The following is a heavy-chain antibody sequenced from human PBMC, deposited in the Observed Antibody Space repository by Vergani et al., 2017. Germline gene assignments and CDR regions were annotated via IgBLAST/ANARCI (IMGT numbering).Heavy chain of an antibody. CDR3: AKDIEGGSGWYGSFDY. CDR2: ISWNSGSI. V-gene: IGHV3-9*01. CDR1: GFTFDDYA. Sequence: EVQLVESGGGLVQPGRSLRLSCAASGFTFDDYAMHWVRQAPGKGLEWVSGISWNSGSIGYADSVKGRFTISRDNAKNSLYLQMTRLRAEDTALYYCAKDIEGGSGWYGSFDYWGQGTLVTVSS. J-gene: IGHJ4*02. D-gene: IGHD6-19*01.